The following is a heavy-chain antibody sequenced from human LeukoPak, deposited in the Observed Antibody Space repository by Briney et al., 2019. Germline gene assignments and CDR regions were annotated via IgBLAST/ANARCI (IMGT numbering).Heavy chain of an antibody. CDR3: AKRSSGWYLEFGAFDI. Sequence: GGSLRLSCAASGFTFSSYAMSWVRQAPGKGLEWVSAISGSGGSTYYADSVKGRFTISRDNSKNTLYLQMNSLRAEDTAVYYCAKRSSGWYLEFGAFDIWGQGTMVTVSS. CDR2: ISGSGGST. V-gene: IGHV3-23*01. CDR1: GFTFSSYA. D-gene: IGHD6-19*01. J-gene: IGHJ3*02.